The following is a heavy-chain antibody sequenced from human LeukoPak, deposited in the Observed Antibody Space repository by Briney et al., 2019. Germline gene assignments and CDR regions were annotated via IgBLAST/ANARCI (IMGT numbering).Heavy chain of an antibody. J-gene: IGHJ4*02. CDR2: TNEDGSYA. V-gene: IGHV3-74*03. D-gene: IGHD3-22*01. Sequence: GGSLRLSCAASGFTLSSYWVHWVRQPPGKGLMWLSRTNEDGSYAEYADSVKGRFTISRDNAKNTLYLQMNSLRAEDTAVYYCAKEPHYYYDSSGYYDYWGQGTLVTVSS. CDR3: AKEPHYYYDSSGYYDY. CDR1: GFTLSSYW.